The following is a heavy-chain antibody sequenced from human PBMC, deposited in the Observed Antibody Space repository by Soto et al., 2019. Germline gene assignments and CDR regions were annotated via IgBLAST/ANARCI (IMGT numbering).Heavy chain of an antibody. V-gene: IGHV1-18*01. CDR3: ARDLGAKIVEY. CDR1: CYTFTSYG. J-gene: IGHJ4*02. Sequence: QVQLVQSGTEEKKPGASEDVSCKASCYTFTSYGISWLRQSPGQGLKWRGWICAYNGNTKYAQKLQGRVSMTTDTSTSTAYMVLRSLRSDDTSFYYCARDLGAKIVEYWGQGTLVTVSS. CDR2: ICAYNGNT. D-gene: IGHD1-26*01.